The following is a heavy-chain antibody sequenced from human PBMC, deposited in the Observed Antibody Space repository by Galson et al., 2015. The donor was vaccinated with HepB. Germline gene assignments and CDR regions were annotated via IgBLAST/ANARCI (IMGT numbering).Heavy chain of an antibody. CDR1: GSISSGGYS. J-gene: IGHJ4*02. V-gene: IGHV4-30-2*01. CDR3: ARDSRY. CDR2: IYHSGST. Sequence: GSISSGGYSWSWIRQPPGKGLEWIGYIYHSGSTYYNPSLKSRVTISVDRSKNQFSLKLSSVTAADTAVYYCARDSRYWGQGTLITVSS.